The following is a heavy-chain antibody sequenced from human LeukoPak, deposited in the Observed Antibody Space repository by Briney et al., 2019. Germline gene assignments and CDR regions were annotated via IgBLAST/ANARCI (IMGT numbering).Heavy chain of an antibody. D-gene: IGHD4-17*01. CDR1: GFTFSSYA. CDR3: ARDQDDYDGPFDY. Sequence: PGGSLRLSCAASGFTFSSYAMHWVRQAPGKGLEWVAVISYDGSNKYYADSVKGRFTISRDNSKNTLYLQMNSLRAEDTAVYYCARDQDDYDGPFDYWGQGTLVTVSS. V-gene: IGHV3-30*04. J-gene: IGHJ4*02. CDR2: ISYDGSNK.